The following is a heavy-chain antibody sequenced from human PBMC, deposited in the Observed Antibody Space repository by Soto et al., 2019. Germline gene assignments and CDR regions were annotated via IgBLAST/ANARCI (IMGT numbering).Heavy chain of an antibody. CDR3: AKSITGTTRAYYFDY. Sequence: VGSLRLSCAASGFTFSSYGMHWVRQAPGKGLEWVAVISYDGSNKYYADSVKGRFTISRDNSKNTLYLQMNSLRAEDTAVYYCAKSITGTTRAYYFDYWGQGTLVTVSS. CDR1: GFTFSSYG. D-gene: IGHD1-7*01. J-gene: IGHJ4*02. CDR2: ISYDGSNK. V-gene: IGHV3-30*18.